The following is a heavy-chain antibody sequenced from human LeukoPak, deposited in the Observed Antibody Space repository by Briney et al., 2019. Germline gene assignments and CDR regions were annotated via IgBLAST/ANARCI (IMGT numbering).Heavy chain of an antibody. CDR1: GYTFTGYY. Sequence: ASVKVSCKASGYTFTGYYMHWVRQAPGQGLEWMGWINPNSGGTNYAQKFQGRVTMTRDTSISTAYMELSSLRSEDTAVYYCARSRRDGYKYEYYYYYMDVWGKGTTVTVSS. D-gene: IGHD5-24*01. CDR2: INPNSGGT. CDR3: ARSRRDGYKYEYYYYYMDV. J-gene: IGHJ6*03. V-gene: IGHV1-2*02.